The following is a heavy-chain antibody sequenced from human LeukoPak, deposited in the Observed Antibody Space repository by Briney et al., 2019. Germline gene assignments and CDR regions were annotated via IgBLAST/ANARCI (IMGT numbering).Heavy chain of an antibody. CDR2: IYYSGST. CDR3: ARLGYCSSTSCRYWYFDL. D-gene: IGHD2-2*01. Sequence: PSETLSLTCTVSGGSISSSSYYWGWIRQPPGKGLEWIGSIYYSGSTNYNPSLKSRVTISVDTSKNQFSLKLSSVTAADTAVYYCARLGYCSSTSCRYWYFDLWGRGTLVTVSS. J-gene: IGHJ2*01. CDR1: GGSISSSSYY. V-gene: IGHV4-39*07.